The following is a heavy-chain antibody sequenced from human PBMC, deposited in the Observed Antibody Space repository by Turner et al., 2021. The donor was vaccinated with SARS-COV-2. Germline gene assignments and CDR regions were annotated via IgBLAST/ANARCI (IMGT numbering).Heavy chain of an antibody. Sequence: QLVQSGAEVKKPGASVTVSCKPSGYAFTSFFLAWVRLVPGQGLEWMGWIIPDSGATKYGDKFQGRVSLTRDESISTVFLELTNLRSDDTAVYYCTRSHSFYFDLWGPGTLVSVSS. V-gene: IGHV1-2*02. D-gene: IGHD5-18*01. CDR3: TRSHSFYFDL. CDR1: GYAFTSFF. CDR2: IIPDSGAT. J-gene: IGHJ4*02.